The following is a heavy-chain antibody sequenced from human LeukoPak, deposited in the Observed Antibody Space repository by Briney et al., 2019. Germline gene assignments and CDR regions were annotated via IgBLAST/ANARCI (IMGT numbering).Heavy chain of an antibody. CDR1: GYTFTSYA. CDR2: INTNTGNP. J-gene: IGHJ6*03. Sequence: ASVKVSCKASGYTFTSYAMNWVRQAPGQGLEWMGWINTNTGNPTYAQGFTGRYVFSLDTSVSTAYLQISSLKAEDTAVYYCARYSTYSNYPASYYYYYMDVWGKGTTVTVSS. V-gene: IGHV7-4-1*02. CDR3: ARYSTYSNYPASYYYYYMDV. D-gene: IGHD4-11*01.